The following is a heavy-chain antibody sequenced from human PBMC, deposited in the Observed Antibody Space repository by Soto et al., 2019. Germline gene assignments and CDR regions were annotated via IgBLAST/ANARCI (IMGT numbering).Heavy chain of an antibody. J-gene: IGHJ5*02. CDR3: ARGDSSYNWFDP. D-gene: IGHD6-13*01. Sequence: QVQLVESGGGVVQPGRSLRLSCAASGFTFSSYGMHWVRQAPGKGLEWGAVIWYDGSNKYYADSVKGRFTISRDNSKNTLYLQTNSLRAEDTAVYYCARGDSSYNWFDPWGQGTLVTVSS. CDR1: GFTFSSYG. V-gene: IGHV3-33*01. CDR2: IWYDGSNK.